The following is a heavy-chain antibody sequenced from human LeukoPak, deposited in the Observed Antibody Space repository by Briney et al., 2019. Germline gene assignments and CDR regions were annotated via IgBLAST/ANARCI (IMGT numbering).Heavy chain of an antibody. J-gene: IGHJ4*02. CDR1: GGSISSYY. CDR2: IYYSGST. V-gene: IGHV4-59*01. Sequence: SETLSLTCTVSGGSISSYYWSWIRQPPGKGLEWIGYIYYSGSTNYNPSLKSRVTISVDTSKNQFSLKLNSVTAADTAMYYCARYDFWSGYSDYWGQGTLVTVSS. D-gene: IGHD3-3*01. CDR3: ARYDFWSGYSDY.